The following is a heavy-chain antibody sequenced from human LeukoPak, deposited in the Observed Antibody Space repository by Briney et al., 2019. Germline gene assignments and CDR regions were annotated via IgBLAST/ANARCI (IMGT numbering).Heavy chain of an antibody. J-gene: IGHJ6*03. CDR1: GFTFTSYG. V-gene: IGHV3-21*01. CDR2: ISSSSSYI. CDR3: VREQQLVDVGYYYYMDV. Sequence: GGSLRLSCAASGFTFTSYGMTWVRQAQGKGLEWVSSISSSSSYIYYADSVKGRFTISRDNAKNSLYLQMNSLRAEDTAVYYCVREQQLVDVGYYYYMDVWGKGTTVTISS. D-gene: IGHD6-13*01.